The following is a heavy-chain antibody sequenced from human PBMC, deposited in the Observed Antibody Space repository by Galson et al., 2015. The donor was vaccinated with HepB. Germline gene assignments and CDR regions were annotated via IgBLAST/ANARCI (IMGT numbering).Heavy chain of an antibody. Sequence: SLRLSCAASGLTFSSYGMHWVRQAPGKGLEWVAVISYDGSNKYYADSVKGRFTISRDNSKNTLYLQMNSLRAEDTAVYYCAKGGGSGWYYVYWGQGTLVTVSS. J-gene: IGHJ4*02. CDR3: AKGGGSGWYYVY. D-gene: IGHD6-19*01. CDR2: ISYDGSNK. V-gene: IGHV3-30*18. CDR1: GLTFSSYG.